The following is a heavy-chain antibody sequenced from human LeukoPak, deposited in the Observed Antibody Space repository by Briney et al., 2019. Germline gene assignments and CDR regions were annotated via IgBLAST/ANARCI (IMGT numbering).Heavy chain of an antibody. Sequence: GASVTVSCKASGYTFTDYYFHWVRQAPGQGLEWMGWINPNSGGTNYAQKFQGRVTMTRDTSISTAYMELSSLTSGDTAVYYCARNRYGYNFGYWAQGTLVTVSS. J-gene: IGHJ4*02. CDR3: ARNRYGYNFGY. CDR1: GYTFTDYY. V-gene: IGHV1-2*02. D-gene: IGHD5-24*01. CDR2: INPNSGGT.